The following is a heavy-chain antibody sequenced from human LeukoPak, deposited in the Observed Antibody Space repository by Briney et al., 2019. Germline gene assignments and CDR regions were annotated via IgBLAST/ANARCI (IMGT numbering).Heavy chain of an antibody. CDR2: IRSKAYGGTT. V-gene: IGHV3-49*04. D-gene: IGHD5-12*01. Sequence: GGSLRLSCTASGFTFGDYAMSWVRQAPGKGLEWVGFIRSKAYGGTTEYAASVKGRFTISRDDSKSIAYLQMNSLKTEDTAVYYCTRDGYGDRYYYYYYMDVWGKGTTVTISS. CDR3: TRDGYGDRYYYYYYMDV. CDR1: GFTFGDYA. J-gene: IGHJ6*03.